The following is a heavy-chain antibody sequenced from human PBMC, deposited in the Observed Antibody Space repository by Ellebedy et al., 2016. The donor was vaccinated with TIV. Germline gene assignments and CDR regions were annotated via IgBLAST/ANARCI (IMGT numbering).Heavy chain of an antibody. D-gene: IGHD4-11*01. J-gene: IGHJ3*02. CDR1: AFTVGNNY. CDR2: IYSGGAT. V-gene: IGHV3-66*01. CDR3: ARANSDSTFDM. Sequence: GESLKISCAASAFTVGNNYMAWVRQAPGKGLEWVSLIYSGGATHYADSVKGRFTISRDNPKNTLYLQMNSLRAEDTAVYYCARANSDSTFDMWGQGTMVTVSS.